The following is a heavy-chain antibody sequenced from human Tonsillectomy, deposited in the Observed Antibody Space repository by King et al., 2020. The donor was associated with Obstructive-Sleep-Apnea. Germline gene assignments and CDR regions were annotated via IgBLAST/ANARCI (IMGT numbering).Heavy chain of an antibody. CDR2: ISAYTGNT. CDR3: ARGGYSSGYVGYFDF. D-gene: IGHD2-8*02. V-gene: IGHV1-18*01. J-gene: IGHJ4*02. Sequence: QLVQSGAEVKEPGASVKVSCKTSGYSFIYYCVAWVRQAPGQGLEWRGWISAYTGNTNYSQDFQGRVTVTTDTSTSTAYMELRGLRSDDTAMYYCARGGYSSGYVGYFDFWGQGTLVTVSS. CDR1: GYSFIYYC.